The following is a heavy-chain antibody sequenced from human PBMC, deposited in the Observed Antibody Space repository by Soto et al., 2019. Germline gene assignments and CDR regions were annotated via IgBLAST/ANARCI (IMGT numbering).Heavy chain of an antibody. D-gene: IGHD2-21*02. J-gene: IGHJ6*02. CDR3: THSRCGGDCLQSYSSHYYYGMDV. Sequence: QITLMESGPTLVKPTQTLTLTCTFSGFSLSTGGVGVGWIRQPPGKALEWLALIYWDDDKRYSPSLRSRLTITKDPSKNRVVLTMTNMDPVDTATYYCTHSRCGGDCLQSYSSHYYYGMDVWGQGTTVTVSS. CDR2: IYWDDDK. CDR1: GFSLSTGGVG. V-gene: IGHV2-5*02.